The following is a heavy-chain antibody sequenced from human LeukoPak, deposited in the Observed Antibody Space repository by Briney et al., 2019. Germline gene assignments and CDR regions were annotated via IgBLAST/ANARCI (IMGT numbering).Heavy chain of an antibody. D-gene: IGHD4-23*01. J-gene: IGHJ4*02. CDR2: FYTGGTT. CDR1: GFIVSSNY. CDR3: ARHGSPGVDYGGNAVDY. V-gene: IGHV3-53*01. Sequence: GGSLRLSCAASGFIVSSNYMSWVRQAPGKGLEWVSVFYTGGTTDYANSVRGRFTISRDNSKNTLYLQMNSLRAEDTAVYYCARHGSPGVDYGGNAVDYWGQGTLVTVSS.